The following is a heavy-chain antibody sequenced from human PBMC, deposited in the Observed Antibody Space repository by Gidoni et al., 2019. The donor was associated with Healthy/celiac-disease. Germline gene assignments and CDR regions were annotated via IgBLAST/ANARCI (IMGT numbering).Heavy chain of an antibody. D-gene: IGHD5-12*01. Sequence: QVQLQESGPGLVKPSETLSLTCTVSGGSVRSGSYYWSWIRQPPGKGLEWIGYIYYSGSTNYNPSLKSRVTISVVTSKNQFSLKLSSVTAADTAVYYCAREGSVVATGGAFDIWGQGTMVTVSS. CDR1: GGSVRSGSYY. CDR3: AREGSVVATGGAFDI. CDR2: IYYSGST. V-gene: IGHV4-61*01. J-gene: IGHJ3*02.